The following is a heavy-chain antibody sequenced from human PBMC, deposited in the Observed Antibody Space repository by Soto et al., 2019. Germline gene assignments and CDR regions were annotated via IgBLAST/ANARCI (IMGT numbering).Heavy chain of an antibody. D-gene: IGHD3-22*01. CDR3: AKKTASAYYYDRSGPSGWFDP. Sequence: PGGGLRLCCAASVVTFSSYAMSWGRQAPGKGREWVSAISGSGGSTYYAASVKGRFTIYRDNSKHTLYLQMNSLRAEDTAVYYSAKKTASAYYYDRSGPSGWFDPWGEGTLVTVSP. J-gene: IGHJ5*02. CDR2: ISGSGGST. CDR1: VVTFSSYA. V-gene: IGHV3-23*01.